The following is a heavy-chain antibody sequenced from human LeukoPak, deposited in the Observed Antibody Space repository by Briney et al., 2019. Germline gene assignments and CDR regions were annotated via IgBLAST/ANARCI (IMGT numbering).Heavy chain of an antibody. Sequence: PSETLSLTCTVSGDSVNSGAYYWSWLRQPAGKEPEWIGRIYPLETTNYNPSLKSRVAISVDTSKNQFSLKLSSVTAADTAVYYCARERGSIAARDADAFDIWGQGTMVTVSS. D-gene: IGHD6-6*01. CDR1: GDSVNSGAYY. J-gene: IGHJ3*02. CDR3: ARERGSIAARDADAFDI. V-gene: IGHV4-61*02. CDR2: IYPLETT.